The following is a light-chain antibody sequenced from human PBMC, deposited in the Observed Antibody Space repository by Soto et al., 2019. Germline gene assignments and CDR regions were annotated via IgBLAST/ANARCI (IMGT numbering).Light chain of an antibody. J-gene: IGLJ1*01. V-gene: IGLV2-14*01. CDR3: SSYRSSSTYV. Sequence: QSVLTQPASVSGSPGQSITISCPGTSSDVGGYNYVSWYQPHPGKAPKLMIYDVSNRPSGVSNRFSGSKSGNTASLTISGLQAEDEADYYCSSYRSSSTYVFGTGTKLTVL. CDR1: SSDVGGYNY. CDR2: DVS.